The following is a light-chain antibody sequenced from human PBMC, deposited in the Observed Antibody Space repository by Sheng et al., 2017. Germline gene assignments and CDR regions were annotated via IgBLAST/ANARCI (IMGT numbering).Light chain of an antibody. CDR3: HQYGTAPIS. V-gene: IGKV3-20*01. Sequence: EIVMTQSPATLSVSPGERATLSCRASRSLSVNYLAWYQQKPGQAPRLLFYGASTGASDIPARFSGSGSGTDFTLTITSLESADFAVFYCHQYGTAPISFGGGTKVEIK. J-gene: IGKJ4*01. CDR2: GAS. CDR1: RSLSVNY.